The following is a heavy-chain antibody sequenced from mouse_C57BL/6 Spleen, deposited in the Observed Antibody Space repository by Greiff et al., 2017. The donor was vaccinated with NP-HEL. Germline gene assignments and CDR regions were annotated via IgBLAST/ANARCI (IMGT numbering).Heavy chain of an antibody. CDR3: TRDQGLYYGSSLFDY. D-gene: IGHD1-1*01. Sequence: EVQLQESGGGLVKPGGSLKLSCAASGFTFSDYGMHWVRQTPEKRLEWVAYISSGGDYIYYADTVKGRFTISRDNARNTLYLQMSSLKSEDTAMYYCTRDQGLYYGSSLFDYWGQGTTLTVSS. CDR1: GFTFSDYG. V-gene: IGHV5-9-1*02. J-gene: IGHJ2*01. CDR2: ISSGGDYI.